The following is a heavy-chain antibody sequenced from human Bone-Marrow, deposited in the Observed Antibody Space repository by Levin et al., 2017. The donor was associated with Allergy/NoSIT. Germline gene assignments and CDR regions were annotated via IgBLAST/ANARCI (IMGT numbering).Heavy chain of an antibody. CDR2: TYYNGNT. J-gene: IGHJ4*02. CDR3: ARDKSGTYFSFED. Sequence: SETLSLTCTVSGASMNNYYWSWIRQPPGKGLEWIGNTYYNGNTNYHPSLRSRVTISVATSKNQFSLNLKSLTAADTALYYCARDKSGTYFSFEDWGQGTLVTVSS. D-gene: IGHD1-26*01. V-gene: IGHV4-59*01. CDR1: GASMNNYY.